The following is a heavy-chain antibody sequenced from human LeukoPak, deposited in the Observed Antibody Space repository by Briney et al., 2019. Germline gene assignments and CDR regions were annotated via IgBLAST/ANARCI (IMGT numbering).Heavy chain of an antibody. Sequence: SETLSLTCAVYGGSFSGYYWSWIRQPPGKGLEWIGEINHSGSTNYNPSLKRRVTISVDTSKNQFSLKLSSVTAADTAVYYCARSDFWSGYSLDYWGQGTLVTVSS. D-gene: IGHD3-3*01. V-gene: IGHV4-34*01. J-gene: IGHJ4*02. CDR1: GGSFSGYY. CDR2: INHSGST. CDR3: ARSDFWSGYSLDY.